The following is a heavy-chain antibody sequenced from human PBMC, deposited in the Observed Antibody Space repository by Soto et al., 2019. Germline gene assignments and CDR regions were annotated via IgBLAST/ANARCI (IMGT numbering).Heavy chain of an antibody. CDR3: AGGGIGEPNPLLSSFAS. J-gene: IGHJ4*03. CDR2: VIPIFGTA. CDR1: GGTFSSYA. Sequence: SVKVSCKASGGTFSSYAISWVRQAPGQGLEWMGGVIPIFGTANYAQKFQGRVTITADESTSTAYMELSSLRSEDTAVYYCAGGGIGEPNPLLSSFASWGKGPWSPSPQ. V-gene: IGHV1-69*13. D-gene: IGHD3-10*01.